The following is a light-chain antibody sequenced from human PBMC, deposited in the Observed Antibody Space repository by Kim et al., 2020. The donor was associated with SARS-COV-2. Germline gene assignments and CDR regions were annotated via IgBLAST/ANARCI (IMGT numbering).Light chain of an antibody. CDR1: QDISSW. CDR3: QQANTFPWT. Sequence: DIQMTQSPSSVSASVGDRVTITCRASQDISSWLSWYQQKPGKAPKLLIYAASSLQSGVPSRFSGTESGTEFTLTISSLQPDDFATYYCQQANTFPWTFGQGTKVDIK. J-gene: IGKJ1*01. V-gene: IGKV1-12*01. CDR2: AAS.